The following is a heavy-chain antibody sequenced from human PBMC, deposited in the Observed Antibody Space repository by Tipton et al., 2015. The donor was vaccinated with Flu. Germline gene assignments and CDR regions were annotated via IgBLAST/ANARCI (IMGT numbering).Heavy chain of an antibody. Sequence: TLSLTCTVSGESISSGSYYWSWIRQPAGNGLEWNGRIYTSGSTNYNPSLKRLVTISVDTSKNQFSLKLSSVTAADTAVYYCAREEAGTGEYWGQGTLVTVSS. J-gene: IGHJ4*02. CDR1: GESISSGSYY. V-gene: IGHV4-61*02. D-gene: IGHD6-19*01. CDR3: AREEAGTGEY. CDR2: IYTSGST.